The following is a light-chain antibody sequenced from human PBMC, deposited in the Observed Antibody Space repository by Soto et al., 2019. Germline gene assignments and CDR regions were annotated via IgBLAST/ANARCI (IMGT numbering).Light chain of an antibody. CDR1: QGVRSY. J-gene: IGKJ5*01. Sequence: EIAMTQSPDTLSVSPGDRATLSCRASQGVRSYLAWYQQKPGQAPRLLIYDASNRATGIPARFSGSGSGTDFTLTISSLEPEDFAVYYCQQRSNWPPITFGQGTRLEIK. CDR3: QQRSNWPPIT. CDR2: DAS. V-gene: IGKV3-11*01.